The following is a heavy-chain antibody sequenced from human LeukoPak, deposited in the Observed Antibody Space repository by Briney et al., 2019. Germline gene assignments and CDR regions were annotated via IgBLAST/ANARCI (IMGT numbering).Heavy chain of an antibody. CDR3: AKDFVYFDPSPFDY. CDR1: EFTVSNNY. J-gene: IGHJ4*02. Sequence: GGSLRLSCAASEFTVSNNYMSWVRQGPGKGLEWVSVIYTSDNTDYADSVKGRFTISRDNSKNTLYLQMNSLRAEDTAVYYCAKDFVYFDPSPFDYWGQGTLVTVSS. V-gene: IGHV3-66*03. CDR2: IYTSDNT. D-gene: IGHD3-9*01.